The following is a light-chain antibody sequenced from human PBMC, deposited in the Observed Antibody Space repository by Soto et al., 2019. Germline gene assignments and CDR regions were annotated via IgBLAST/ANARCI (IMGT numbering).Light chain of an antibody. CDR1: SSDVGAYNH. CDR2: DVS. Sequence: QSVLTQPASVSASPGQSITISCTGTSSDVGAYNHVSWYQQHPGKVPKVLISDVSTRPSGISNRFSGSKSGTTASLTISGLQAGDEADYYCGSYTSSNTVVFGGGTKVTVL. V-gene: IGLV2-14*01. CDR3: GSYTSSNTVV. J-gene: IGLJ2*01.